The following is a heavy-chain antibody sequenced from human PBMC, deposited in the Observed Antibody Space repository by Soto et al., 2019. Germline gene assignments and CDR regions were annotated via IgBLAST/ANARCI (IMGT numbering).Heavy chain of an antibody. CDR1: GGSISSGGYY. CDR2: IYYSGST. CDR3: ASEAQNDSVSYRRFDP. J-gene: IGHJ5*02. V-gene: IGHV4-31*03. Sequence: QVQLQESGPGLVKPSQTLSLTCTVSGGSISSGGYYWSWIRQHPGKGLEWIGYIYYSGSTYYNPSLTGRVTISGGTPKSHIAREPSSVTAADTAGYYCASEAQNDSVSYRRFDPWGQGTLVTVSS. D-gene: IGHD3-16*02.